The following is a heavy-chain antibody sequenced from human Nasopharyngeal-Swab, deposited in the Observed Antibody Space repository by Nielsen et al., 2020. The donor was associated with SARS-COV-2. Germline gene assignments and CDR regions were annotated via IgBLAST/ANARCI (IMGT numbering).Heavy chain of an antibody. CDR2: IRSKAHNYAA. Sequence: GGSLRLSCAASGFTFSGSAMHWVRQASGKGLEWVGRIRSKAHNYAAVYAASVEGRFTISRDDSKKTAFLQMDSLKSEDTAVYFCVRQTGYHFDSWGQGTLVTVPS. CDR1: GFTFSGSA. D-gene: IGHD5-12*01. J-gene: IGHJ4*02. CDR3: VRQTGYHFDS. V-gene: IGHV3-73*01.